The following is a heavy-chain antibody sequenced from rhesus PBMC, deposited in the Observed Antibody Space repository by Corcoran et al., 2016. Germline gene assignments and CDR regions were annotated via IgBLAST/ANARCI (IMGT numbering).Heavy chain of an antibody. D-gene: IGHD6S26*01. CDR1: VYSVTSYW. CDR2: IDPSDSDT. J-gene: IGHJ4*01. Sequence: EVHLVQFGAEVNRLGESLKIPCKTSVYSVTSYWIRWVSQMPVKGLEWMWAIDPSDSDTTYTPSFQGQVTISADKSLSTAYLQWSRLKASDTATYYCAKSPIAAAGLNYWGQGVLVTVSS. CDR3: AKSPIAAAGLNY. V-gene: IGHV5-20*01.